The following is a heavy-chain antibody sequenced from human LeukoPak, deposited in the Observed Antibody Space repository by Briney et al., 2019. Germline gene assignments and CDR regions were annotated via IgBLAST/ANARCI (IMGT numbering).Heavy chain of an antibody. CDR3: ARGDYGDFSHYYYYGMDV. D-gene: IGHD4-17*01. CDR2: ISSNGGST. J-gene: IGHJ6*04. Sequence: GGSLRLSCAASGFTFSSYAMYWVRQAPGKGLEYVSAISSNGGSTYYADSVEGRFTISRDNSKNMLYLQMGSPRAEDMAVYYCARGDYGDFSHYYYYGMDVWGKGTTVTVPS. V-gene: IGHV3-64*02. CDR1: GFTFSSYA.